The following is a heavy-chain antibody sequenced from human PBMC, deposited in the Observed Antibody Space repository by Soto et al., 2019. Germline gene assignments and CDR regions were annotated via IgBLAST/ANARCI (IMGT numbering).Heavy chain of an antibody. Sequence: SSETLSLTCTVSGDSIRVSYWAWMRQPPGKGLEWIGYIYYTATTNYNPSLKSRVTISLDTSKNQFSLKLTSVTAADTAVYYCARGPAMPNRYGMDVWGQGTTVTVSS. D-gene: IGHD2-2*01. V-gene: IGHV4-59*01. CDR1: GDSIRVSY. CDR3: ARGPAMPNRYGMDV. CDR2: IYYTATT. J-gene: IGHJ6*02.